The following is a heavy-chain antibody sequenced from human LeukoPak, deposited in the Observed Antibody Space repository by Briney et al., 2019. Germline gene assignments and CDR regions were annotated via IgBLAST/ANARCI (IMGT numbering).Heavy chain of an antibody. V-gene: IGHV3-30*18. CDR2: ISYDGSNK. Sequence: GGSLRLPCAAPRFTLSSYGIQWRRQAPGKGLERVAVISYDGSNKYYADSVKGRFTISRDNSKNTLYLQMNSLRAEDTAVYYCAKIDVSVSMNLLDHSNGWYADAFDIWGQGTMVTVSS. J-gene: IGHJ3*02. CDR3: AKIDVSVSMNLLDHSNGWYADAFDI. CDR1: RFTLSSYG. D-gene: IGHD6-19*01.